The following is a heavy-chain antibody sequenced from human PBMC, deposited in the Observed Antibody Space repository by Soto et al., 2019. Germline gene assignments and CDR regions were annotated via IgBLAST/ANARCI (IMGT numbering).Heavy chain of an antibody. CDR2: IYHSGST. CDR1: GGSISSGGYS. J-gene: IGHJ4*02. CDR3: ARGPPLGY. Sequence: SETLSLTCAVSGGSISSGGYSWSWIRQPPGKGLEWIGYIYHSGSTYYNQSLKSRVTISVDRSKNQFSLKLSSVTAADTAVYYCARGPPLGYWGQGTLVTVSS. V-gene: IGHV4-30-2*01.